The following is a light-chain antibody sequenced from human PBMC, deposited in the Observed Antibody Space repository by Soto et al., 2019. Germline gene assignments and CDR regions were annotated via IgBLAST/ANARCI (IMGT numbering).Light chain of an antibody. CDR1: ALPKQY. CDR3: QSADSSGTYQV. Sequence: SYELTQPPSVSVSPGQTARITCSGDALPKQYAYWYQQKPGQAPVLVIYKDSERPSGIPERFSGSSSGTTVTLTISGVQAEDEADYFCQSADSSGTYQVFGTGTKVPVL. CDR2: KDS. J-gene: IGLJ1*01. V-gene: IGLV3-25*03.